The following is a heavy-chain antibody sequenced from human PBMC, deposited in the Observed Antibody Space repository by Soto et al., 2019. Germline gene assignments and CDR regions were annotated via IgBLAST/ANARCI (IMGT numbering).Heavy chain of an antibody. CDR3: AKDKLYSNFEHYFDY. CDR2: ISWNRGTI. V-gene: IGHV3-9*01. Sequence: LRLSCTSSGFTFENYAMHWVRQAPGKGLEWVSGISWNRGTIGYADSVGGRFTISRDNAKNSLYLQMDSLRPEDTALYYCAKDKLYSNFEHYFDYWGRGTLVTVSS. J-gene: IGHJ4*02. D-gene: IGHD4-4*01. CDR1: GFTFENYA.